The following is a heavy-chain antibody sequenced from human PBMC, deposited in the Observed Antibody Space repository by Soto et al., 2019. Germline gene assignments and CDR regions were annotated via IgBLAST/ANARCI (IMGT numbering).Heavy chain of an antibody. V-gene: IGHV3-30*18. J-gene: IGHJ6*02. CDR1: RVTSSDFG. CDR3: AKVRVPTPFYQYYGLDV. CDR2: ISKDGSEK. D-gene: IGHD2-15*01. Sequence: QVQLVESGGGVVQPGTSLKLSCAVSRVTSSDFGMHWVRQAPGKGLEWVGMISKDGSEKHYGDSVTGRFTISRDNSNNMLFLQMSSLRPNDTAVYYCAKVRVPTPFYQYYGLDVWGQGTTVTV.